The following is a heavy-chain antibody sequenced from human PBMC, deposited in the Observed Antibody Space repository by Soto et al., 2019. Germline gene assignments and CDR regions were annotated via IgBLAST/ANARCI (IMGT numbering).Heavy chain of an antibody. D-gene: IGHD3-22*01. CDR1: GFTFSSYW. CDR3: ARGDGDYYEGNGYIGRH. V-gene: IGHV3-74*01. Sequence: EVQLVESGGGIVQPGGSLRLSCAASGFTFSSYWMHWVRQAPGKGLVWVSRINSDGSRTSYADSAKGRFTISRDNAKNPVYLQMTSLRADDTAVYYCARGDGDYYEGNGYIGRHWGQGTLVTVSS. CDR2: INSDGSRT. J-gene: IGHJ4*02.